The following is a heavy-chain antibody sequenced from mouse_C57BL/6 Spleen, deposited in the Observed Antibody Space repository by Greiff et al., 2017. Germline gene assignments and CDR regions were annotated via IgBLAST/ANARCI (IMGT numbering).Heavy chain of an antibody. CDR3: TRDYDYPMAWFAY. CDR1: GYTFTDYE. Sequence: VQLQQSGAELVRPGASVTLSCKASGYTFTDYEMHWVKQTPVHGLEWIGAIDPETGGTAYNQKFKGKAILTADKSSSTAYMELRSLTSEDSAVYYCTRDYDYPMAWFAYWGQGTLVTVSA. V-gene: IGHV1-15*01. D-gene: IGHD2-4*01. CDR2: IDPETGGT. J-gene: IGHJ3*01.